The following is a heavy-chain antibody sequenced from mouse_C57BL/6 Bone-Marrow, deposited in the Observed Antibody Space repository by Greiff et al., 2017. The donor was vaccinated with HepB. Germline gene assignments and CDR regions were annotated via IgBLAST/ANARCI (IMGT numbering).Heavy chain of an antibody. Sequence: EVKLQESGGGLVKPGGSLKLSCAASGFTFSDYGMHWVRQAPEKGLEWVAYISSGSSTIYYADTVKGRFTISRDNAKNTLFLQMTSLRSEDTAMYYCARGGGYDAAMDYWGQGTSVTVSS. CDR3: ARGGGYDAAMDY. CDR2: ISSGSSTI. J-gene: IGHJ4*01. V-gene: IGHV5-17*01. CDR1: GFTFSDYG. D-gene: IGHD2-2*01.